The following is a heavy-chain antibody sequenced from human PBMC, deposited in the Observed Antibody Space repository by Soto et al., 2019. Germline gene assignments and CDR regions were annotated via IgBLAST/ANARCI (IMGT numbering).Heavy chain of an antibody. CDR2: IYWNDDK. D-gene: IGHD3-16*01. J-gene: IGHJ4*02. CDR3: AHAPWGAAPDY. Sequence: QITLKESGPTLVKPTQTLTLTCTFSGFSLSARGVGVGWIRQPPGKALEWLALIYWNDDKRYSPSLQSRLTITKDASKNQVVFSMTNVEPAETATYYCAHAPWGAAPDYCGQGTLVTVSS. CDR1: GFSLSARGVG. V-gene: IGHV2-5*01.